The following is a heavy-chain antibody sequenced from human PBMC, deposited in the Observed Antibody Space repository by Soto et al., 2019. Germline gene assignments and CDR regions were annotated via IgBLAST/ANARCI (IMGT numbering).Heavy chain of an antibody. Sequence: TSETLSLTCTVSGGSTSSDNYWSWIRQPPGKGLEWIGHIYYSGNTDYNPSLKSRLAISIDTSKNQFSLKLSSVTAADTAAYFCAREGGESSDGLYYFDSWGQGSLVTVSS. J-gene: IGHJ4*02. CDR2: IYYSGNT. CDR1: GGSTSSDNY. V-gene: IGHV4-30-4*01. D-gene: IGHD3-16*01. CDR3: AREGGESSDGLYYFDS.